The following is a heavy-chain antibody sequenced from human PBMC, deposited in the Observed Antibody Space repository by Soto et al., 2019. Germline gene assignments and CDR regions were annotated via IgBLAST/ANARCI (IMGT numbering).Heavy chain of an antibody. Sequence: EVQLVESGGGLVKPGGSLRLSCAASGFTFSSYSMNWVRQAPGKGLEWVSSISSSSSYIYYADSVRGRSTISRDNAKKSLYLQMNSLRAEDTAVYYCARKYYSSSWSRSVAFDIWGQGTMVTVSS. D-gene: IGHD6-13*01. CDR2: ISSSSSYI. CDR1: GFTFSSYS. J-gene: IGHJ3*02. CDR3: ARKYYSSSWSRSVAFDI. V-gene: IGHV3-21*01.